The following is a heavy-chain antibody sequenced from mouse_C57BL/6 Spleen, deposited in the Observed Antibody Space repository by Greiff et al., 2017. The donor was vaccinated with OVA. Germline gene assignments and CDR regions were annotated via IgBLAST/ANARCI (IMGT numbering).Heavy chain of an antibody. D-gene: IGHD1-1*01. CDR1: GFSLSTSGMG. J-gene: IGHJ2*01. CDR2: IYWDDDK. CDR3: ARVLYYYGSSYYFDY. V-gene: IGHV8-12*01. Sequence: LQQSGPGILQSSQTLSLTCSFSGFSLSTSGMGVSWIRQPSGKGLEWLAHIYWDDDKRYNPSLKSRLTISKDTSRNQVFLKITSVDTADTATYYCARVLYYYGSSYYFDYWGQGTTLTVSS.